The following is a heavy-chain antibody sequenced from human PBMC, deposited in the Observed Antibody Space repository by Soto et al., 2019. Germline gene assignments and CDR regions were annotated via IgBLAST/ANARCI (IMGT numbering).Heavy chain of an antibody. CDR2: IKQDGSEK. D-gene: IGHD3-3*01. CDR3: ARVLDFWSGYYKGKFSHFDL. Sequence: PGGSLSLSCAASGFTFSSYWMSWVRQAPGKGLELVADIKQDGSEKYYVDSVKGRFTISRDNAKNSLYLQMNSLRAEDTAVYYCARVLDFWSGYYKGKFSHFDLWGQGTPVTVSS. CDR1: GFTFSSYW. J-gene: IGHJ4*02. V-gene: IGHV3-7*03.